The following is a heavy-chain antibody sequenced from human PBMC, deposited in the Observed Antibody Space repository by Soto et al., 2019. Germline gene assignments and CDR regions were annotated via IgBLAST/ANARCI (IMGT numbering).Heavy chain of an antibody. V-gene: IGHV4-31*03. D-gene: IGHD2-21*02. CDR2: IYYSGST. Sequence: QVQLQESGPGLVKPSQTLSLTCTVSGGSISSGGYYWSWIRQHPGKGLEWIGYIYYSGSTYYNPSLKSRVTISVDTSKNQFSLKLSSVTAADTAVYYCARAYCGGDYYSRVHPVDYWGQGTLVTVSS. J-gene: IGHJ4*02. CDR3: ARAYCGGDYYSRVHPVDY. CDR1: GGSISSGGYY.